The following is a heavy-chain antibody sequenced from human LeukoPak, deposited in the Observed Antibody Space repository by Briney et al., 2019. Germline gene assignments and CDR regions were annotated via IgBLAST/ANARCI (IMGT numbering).Heavy chain of an antibody. CDR3: ARTNAFGN. V-gene: IGHV4-59*01. CDR2: IYYTGTT. Sequence: PSETLSPTRTVSGGSLSGDYWNWIRQPPGKGLEWIGYIYYTGTTDYSPSLKSRVTISLDMSKNQFSLKLRSVTAADTAVYYCARTNAFGNRGRGTMVTVSS. CDR1: GGSLSGDY. J-gene: IGHJ3*02.